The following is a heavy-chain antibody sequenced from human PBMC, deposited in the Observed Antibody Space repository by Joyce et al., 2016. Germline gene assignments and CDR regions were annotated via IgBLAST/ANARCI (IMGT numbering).Heavy chain of an antibody. CDR2: ISYDGNNK. CDR1: GFTFSNYG. V-gene: IGHV3-30*03. CDR3: AGGILTGYFDY. Sequence: QGQLVESVGGVVQPGRSLRLSCAASGFTFSNYGMHWVRQAPGKGLEWVAVISYDGNNKHYGDSVKGRFTISRDNSKNTLYLQMNSLRAEDTAVYYCAGGILTGYFDYWGQGTLVTVSS. D-gene: IGHD3-9*01. J-gene: IGHJ4*02.